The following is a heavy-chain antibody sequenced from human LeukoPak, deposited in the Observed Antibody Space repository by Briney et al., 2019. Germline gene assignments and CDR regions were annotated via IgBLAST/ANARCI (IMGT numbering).Heavy chain of an antibody. D-gene: IGHD4/OR15-4a*01. CDR1: GFTFSSYG. CDR3: AKVSLNMVNDAFDI. J-gene: IGHJ3*02. CDR2: IRYDGSRK. V-gene: IGHV3-30*02. Sequence: GGSLRLSCSASGFTFSSYGMHWVRQAPDKGLEWVAFIRYDGSRKYYADSVKGRFTISRDNSKNTLYLQMNGLRAEDTAMYYCAKVSLNMVNDAFDIWGQGTMVSVSS.